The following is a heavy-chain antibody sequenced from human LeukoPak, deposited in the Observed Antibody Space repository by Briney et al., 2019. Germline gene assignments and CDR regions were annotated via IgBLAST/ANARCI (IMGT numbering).Heavy chain of an antibody. J-gene: IGHJ5*02. CDR3: ARYLYGGYDFSWFDP. V-gene: IGHV5-51*01. Sequence: GESLKISCKGSGYSFTTYWIGWVRQMPGKGLEWMGIIYPGDSDLRYSPPFQGQVTISADKSISPAYLQWSSLKASDTAMYYCARYLYGGYDFSWFDPWGQGTLVTVSS. D-gene: IGHD5-12*01. CDR1: GYSFTTYW. CDR2: IYPGDSDL.